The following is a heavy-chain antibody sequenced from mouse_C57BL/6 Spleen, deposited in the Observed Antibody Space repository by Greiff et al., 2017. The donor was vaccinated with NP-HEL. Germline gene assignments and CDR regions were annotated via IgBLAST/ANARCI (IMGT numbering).Heavy chain of an antibody. CDR2: IYPGDGDT. V-gene: IGHV1-80*01. D-gene: IGHD1-1*01. J-gene: IGHJ2*01. CDR3: ARPGYYGSLYFDY. CDR1: GYAFSSYW. Sequence: QVQLKQSGAELVKPGASVKISCKASGYAFSSYWMNWVKQRPGKGLEWIGQIYPGDGDTNYNGKFKGKATLTADKSSSTAYMQLSSLTSEDSAVYFCARPGYYGSLYFDYWGQGTTLTVSS.